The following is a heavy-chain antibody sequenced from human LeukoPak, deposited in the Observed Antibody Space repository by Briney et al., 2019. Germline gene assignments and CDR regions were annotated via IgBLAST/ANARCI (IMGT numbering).Heavy chain of an antibody. CDR1: GYTFTSYG. Sequence: ASVKVSCKASGYTFTSYGISWVRQAPGQGLEWMGIINPSGGNTNYAQKFQGRVTMTSDTSRSTVYMELSSLRSEDTAVYYCARDQSKMGSGFYGDDAFEIWGQGTMVTVSS. D-gene: IGHD6-19*01. J-gene: IGHJ3*02. CDR3: ARDQSKMGSGFYGDDAFEI. V-gene: IGHV1-46*01. CDR2: INPSGGNT.